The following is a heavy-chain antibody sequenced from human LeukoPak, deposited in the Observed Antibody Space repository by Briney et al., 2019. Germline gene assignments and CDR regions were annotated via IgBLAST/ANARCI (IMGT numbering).Heavy chain of an antibody. J-gene: IGHJ5*02. CDR1: GGSFSGYY. CDR3: ARNRYYYGSGSYGVPNWFDP. CDR2: INHSGST. D-gene: IGHD3-10*01. V-gene: IGHV4-34*01. Sequence: SETLSLTCAVYGGSFSGYYWSWIRQPPGKGLEWIGEINHSGSTNYNPSLKSRVTISVDTSKNQFSLKLSSVTAADTAVYYCARNRYYYGSGSYGVPNWFDPWGQGTLVTVSS.